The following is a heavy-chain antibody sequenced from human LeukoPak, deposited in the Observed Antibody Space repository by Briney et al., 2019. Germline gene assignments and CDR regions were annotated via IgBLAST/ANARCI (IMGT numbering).Heavy chain of an antibody. CDR3: ARGGAPIYDSSGYGLDYYYYGMDV. CDR2: MNPNSGNT. V-gene: IGHV1-8*01. D-gene: IGHD3-22*01. CDR1: GYTFTSYD. J-gene: IGHJ6*02. Sequence: ASVKVSCKASGYTFTSYDINWVRQATGQGLEWMGWMNPNSGNTGYAQKFQGRVTMTRNTSISTAYMELSSLRSEDTAVYYCARGGAPIYDSSGYGLDYYYYGMDVWGQGTTVTVSS.